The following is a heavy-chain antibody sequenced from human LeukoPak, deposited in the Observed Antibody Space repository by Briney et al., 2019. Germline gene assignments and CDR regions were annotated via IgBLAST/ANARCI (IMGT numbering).Heavy chain of an antibody. CDR3: ARSVYSGYYYSSRYFDL. J-gene: IGHJ2*01. CDR2: IKQDGGEK. V-gene: IGHV3-7*01. Sequence: GGSLRLSCAASGFTFSRYWMTWVRQAPGKGAEGVANIKQDGGEKSYVDSVKGRFTISRDNAKNSLFLQMNSLRAEDTAIYYCARSVYSGYYYSSRYFDLWGRGTLVTVSS. CDR1: GFTFSRYW. D-gene: IGHD1-26*01.